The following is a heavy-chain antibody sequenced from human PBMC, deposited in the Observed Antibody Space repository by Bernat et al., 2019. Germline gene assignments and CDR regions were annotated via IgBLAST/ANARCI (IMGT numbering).Heavy chain of an antibody. D-gene: IGHD3-10*01. V-gene: IGHV4-39*01. Sequence: QLQLQESGPGLVKPSETLSLTCTVSGGSISSGSYYWGWIRQPPGKGLEWSGSIYYSGSNYYNPSLNSRVTISVDTSKNQFSLKLSSVTAADTAVYYCARHLNYYGSGSYYTFDYWGQGTLVTVSS. CDR1: GGSISSGSYY. CDR3: ARHLNYYGSGSYYTFDY. CDR2: IYYSGSN. J-gene: IGHJ4*02.